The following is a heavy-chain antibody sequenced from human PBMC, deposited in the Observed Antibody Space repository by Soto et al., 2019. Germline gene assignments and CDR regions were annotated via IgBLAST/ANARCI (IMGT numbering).Heavy chain of an antibody. Sequence: GESLKISCKGSGYSFTSYWIGWVRQMPGKGLEWMGIIYPGDSDTRYSPSFQGQVTISADKSIGTAYLQWSSLKASDTAMYYCARRVERWLLNLWHDAFDIWGQGTMVTVSS. D-gene: IGHD2-15*01. CDR2: IYPGDSDT. V-gene: IGHV5-51*01. CDR3: ARRVERWLLNLWHDAFDI. CDR1: GYSFTSYW. J-gene: IGHJ3*02.